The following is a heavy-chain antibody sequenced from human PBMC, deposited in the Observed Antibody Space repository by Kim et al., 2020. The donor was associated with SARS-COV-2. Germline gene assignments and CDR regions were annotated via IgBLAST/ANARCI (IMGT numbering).Heavy chain of an antibody. D-gene: IGHD3-22*01. CDR2: IYYTGST. J-gene: IGHJ4*01. V-gene: IGHV4-39*01. CDR3: ARRGYYDSSGFYPY. Sequence: SETLSLTCTVSGGSISSSSYFWGWIRQPPGKGLEWIGSIYYTGSTYYTPSLKSRVTMSVDKSKNQFSLKLSSVTAADTAVYYCARRGYYDSSGFYPYWG. CDR1: GGSISSSSYF.